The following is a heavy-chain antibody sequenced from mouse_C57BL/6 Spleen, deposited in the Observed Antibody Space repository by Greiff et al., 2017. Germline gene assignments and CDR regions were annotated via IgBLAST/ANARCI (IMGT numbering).Heavy chain of an antibody. Sequence: VQLVESGPELVKPGASVKISCKASGYAFSSSWMNWVKQRPGKGLEWIGRIYPGDGDTNYNGKFKGKATLTADKSSSTAYMQLSSLTSEDSAVYFCARQRITTVVTIDYWGQGTTLTVSS. V-gene: IGHV1-82*01. CDR1: GYAFSSSW. J-gene: IGHJ2*01. D-gene: IGHD1-1*01. CDR2: IYPGDGDT. CDR3: ARQRITTVVTIDY.